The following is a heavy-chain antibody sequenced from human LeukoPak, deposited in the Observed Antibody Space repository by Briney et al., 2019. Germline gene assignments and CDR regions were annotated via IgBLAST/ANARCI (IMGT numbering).Heavy chain of an antibody. V-gene: IGHV1-69*13. D-gene: IGHD6-6*01. J-gene: IGHJ6*03. CDR1: GGTFSSYA. CDR2: IIPIFGTA. Sequence: SVKVSCKASGGTFSSYAISWVRQAPGQGLEWMGGIIPIFGTANYAQKFQGRVTITADESTSTAYMELSSLRSEDTAVYYCARDHRIAARDYYYYYMDVWGKGTTVTISS. CDR3: ARDHRIAARDYYYYYMDV.